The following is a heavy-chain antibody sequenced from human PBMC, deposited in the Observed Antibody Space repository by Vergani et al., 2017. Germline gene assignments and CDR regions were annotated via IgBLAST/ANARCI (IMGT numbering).Heavy chain of an antibody. J-gene: IGHJ3*02. Sequence: QVQLVQSGAEVKKPGSSVKVSCKASGYTFTSYGISWVRQAPGQGLEWMGCISAYNGNKNNAQKLQGRVTMTTDTSTSTAYMELRNLRSDDTAVYYCARDEGKYYYGSGSYPAFDIWGQGTMVTVSS. CDR2: ISAYNGNK. CDR3: ARDEGKYYYGSGSYPAFDI. CDR1: GYTFTSYG. V-gene: IGHV1-18*04. D-gene: IGHD3-10*01.